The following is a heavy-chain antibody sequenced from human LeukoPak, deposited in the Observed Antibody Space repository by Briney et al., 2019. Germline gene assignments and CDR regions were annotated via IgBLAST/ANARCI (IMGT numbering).Heavy chain of an antibody. CDR3: AKDHDDFPGSGY. CDR1: GFTFSSYG. CDR2: IRYDGSNK. V-gene: IGHV3-30*02. J-gene: IGHJ4*02. Sequence: PGGSLRLSCAASGFTFSSYGMHWVRQAPGKGLEWVAFIRYDGSNKYYADSVKGRLTISRDNSKNTLYLQMNSLRAEDTAVYYCAKDHDDFPGSGYWGQGTLVTVSS. D-gene: IGHD3-3*01.